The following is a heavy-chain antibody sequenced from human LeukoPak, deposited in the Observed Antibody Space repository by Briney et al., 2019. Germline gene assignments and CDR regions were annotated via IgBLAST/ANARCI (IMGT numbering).Heavy chain of an antibody. CDR2: PKNKAYSYTT. D-gene: IGHD3-22*01. CDR3: TRDSGSGYYWTL. J-gene: IGHJ4*02. CDR1: GFTFSSYS. V-gene: IGHV3-72*01. Sequence: GGSLRLSCAASGFTFSSYSMNWVRQAPGKGLEWVGRPKNKAYSYTTQYAASVKGRFTISRDESKNSMYLQMNSLKTEDTAVYYCTRDSGSGYYWTLWGQGTLVTVSS.